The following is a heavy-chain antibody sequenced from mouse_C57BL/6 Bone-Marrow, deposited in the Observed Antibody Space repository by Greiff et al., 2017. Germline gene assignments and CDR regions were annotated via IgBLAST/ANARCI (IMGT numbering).Heavy chain of an antibody. J-gene: IGHJ1*03. CDR3: ARYFMYDYDWYFDV. D-gene: IGHD2-4*01. V-gene: IGHV2-9-1*01. CDR2: IWTGGGT. CDR1: GFSLTSYA. Sequence: VQLVESGPGLVAPSQSLSITCTVSGFSLTSYAISWVRQPPGKGLEWLGVIWTGGGTNYNSALKSRLSISKDNSKSQVFLKMNSLQTDDTARYYCARYFMYDYDWYFDVWGTGTTVTVSS.